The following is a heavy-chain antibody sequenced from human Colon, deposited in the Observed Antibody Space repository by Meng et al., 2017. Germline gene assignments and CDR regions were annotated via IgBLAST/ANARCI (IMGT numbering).Heavy chain of an antibody. J-gene: IGHJ4*02. D-gene: IGHD2-2*01. CDR3: ATYGGGHPA. CDR1: GFSFTNAY. CDR2: IKNKADGGTT. Sequence: VQLVEFGGCLVEPGGPLSLSCTASGFSFTNAYMSWVRQAPGKGPEWVGRIKNKADGGTTDYTAPLQDRFSISRDDSKNTVYLQMNSLKTEDTAPYYCATYGGGHPAGGQGTLVTVSS. V-gene: IGHV3-15*01.